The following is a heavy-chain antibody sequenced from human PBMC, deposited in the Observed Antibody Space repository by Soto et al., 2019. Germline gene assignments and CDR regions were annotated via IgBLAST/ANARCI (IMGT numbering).Heavy chain of an antibody. J-gene: IGHJ4*02. D-gene: IGHD2-21*02. CDR3: EVTTGY. CDR1: GYTFTDYD. V-gene: IGHV1-8*01. Sequence: QVQVVQSRAEVKRPGASVRVSCKASGYTFTDYDINWVRQATGQGLEWMGWMSPDSGNTGYAQQFKGRVTMTRNTSISTAYMELSSLRSEGTAVYYCEVTTGYWGQGTMVTVSS. CDR2: MSPDSGNT.